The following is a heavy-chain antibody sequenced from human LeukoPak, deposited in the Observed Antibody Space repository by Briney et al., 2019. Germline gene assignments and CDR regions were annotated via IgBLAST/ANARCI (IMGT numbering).Heavy chain of an antibody. D-gene: IGHD2-15*01. CDR1: GFTFNKDW. Sequence: PGGFLRLSCAASGFTFNKDWMHWVRQVPGKGLVWVSRIKSDETSTAYADSVRGRFTISRDNAKNMLYLQMNSLRAEDTAVYYCARDLGHCSGGSCHPVAFDIWGQGTMVTVSS. CDR3: ARDLGHCSGGSCHPVAFDI. J-gene: IGHJ3*02. CDR2: IKSDETST. V-gene: IGHV3-74*01.